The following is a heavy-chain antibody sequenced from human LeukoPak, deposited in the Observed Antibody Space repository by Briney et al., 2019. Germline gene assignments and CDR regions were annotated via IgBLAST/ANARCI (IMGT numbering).Heavy chain of an antibody. CDR3: ARGPYDYVWGSYRSKYYFDY. CDR1: GGFFSGYY. CDR2: INHSGST. J-gene: IGHJ4*02. V-gene: IGHV4-34*01. Sequence: KPSETLSLTCAVYGGFFSGYYWSWIRQPPGKGLEWIGEINHSGSTNYNPSLKSRVTISVDTSKNQFSLKLSSVTAADTPVYYCARGPYDYVWGSYRSKYYFDYWGQGTLVTVSS. D-gene: IGHD3-16*02.